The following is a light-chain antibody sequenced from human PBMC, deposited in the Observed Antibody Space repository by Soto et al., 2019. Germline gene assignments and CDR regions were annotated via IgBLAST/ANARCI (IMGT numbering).Light chain of an antibody. V-gene: IGKV3-15*01. CDR1: QSVSSN. CDR2: GAS. Sequence: EIVMTQSPATLSVSPGERATLSCRASQSVSSNLAWYQQKPGQAPRLLIYGASPRAPGIPARFSGSGSGTDFPLTISSLQSEDFAVYYCQQYHDWPPYTFGQGTKLEIK. J-gene: IGKJ2*01. CDR3: QQYHDWPPYT.